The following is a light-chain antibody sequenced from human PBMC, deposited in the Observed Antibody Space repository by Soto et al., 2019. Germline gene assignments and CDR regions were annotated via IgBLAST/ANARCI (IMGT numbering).Light chain of an antibody. Sequence: QSALTQPASVSGSPGQSITISCTGTSSDVGGYNYVSWYQQHPGKPPKLMIYDVSNRPSGVSNRFSGSKSGNTASLTISGLQAEDEADYYCGSYTSSSTLGVFGGGTQLTVL. J-gene: IGLJ3*02. CDR2: DVS. V-gene: IGLV2-14*01. CDR3: GSYTSSSTLGV. CDR1: SSDVGGYNY.